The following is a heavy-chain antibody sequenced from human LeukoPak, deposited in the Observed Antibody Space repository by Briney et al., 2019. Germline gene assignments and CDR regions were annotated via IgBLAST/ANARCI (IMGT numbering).Heavy chain of an antibody. CDR1: GYSISTGYY. CDR2: FYHGGST. CDR3: ARSSEGRYYYDSSGFSYYYYYMDV. Sequence: SETLSLTCTVSGYSISTGYYWDWIRQPPGKGLEWIGTFYHGGSTYYNPSLKSRVTISVDTSKNQFSLNLTSVTAADTAVYYCARSSEGRYYYDSSGFSYYYYYMDVWGKGTTVTISS. V-gene: IGHV4-38-2*02. D-gene: IGHD3-22*01. J-gene: IGHJ6*03.